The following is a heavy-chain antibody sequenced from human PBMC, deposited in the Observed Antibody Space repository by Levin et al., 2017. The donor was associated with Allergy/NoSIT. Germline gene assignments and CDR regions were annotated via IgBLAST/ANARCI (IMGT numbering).Heavy chain of an antibody. CDR2: ITSDGINK. J-gene: IGHJ4*02. V-gene: IGHV3-30*18. CDR1: GLTFSRYG. Sequence: QTGGSLRLSCAASGLTFSRYGLHWVRQAPGKGLEWVALITSDGINKYYADSVKGRFIISRDNSKNSLYLQMNSLRREDTAVYYCANSGEFDYWGQGTLVTVSS. CDR3: ANSGEFDY. D-gene: IGHD3-10*01.